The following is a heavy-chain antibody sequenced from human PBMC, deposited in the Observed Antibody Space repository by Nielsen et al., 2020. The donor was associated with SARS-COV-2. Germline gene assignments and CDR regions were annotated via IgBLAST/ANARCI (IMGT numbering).Heavy chain of an antibody. CDR2: IWFDGSDK. D-gene: IGHD3-3*01. CDR3: ARLSNFWSGYNDY. CDR1: GFTFNAYA. J-gene: IGHJ4*02. V-gene: IGHV3-33*01. Sequence: GGSLRLSCAASGFTFNAYAMHWVRQAPGKGLEWVAVIWFDGSDKYYADFVKDRFTISRDNSKNTLYLEMKSLRADDTAVYFCARLSNFWSGYNDYWGQGTLVIVSS.